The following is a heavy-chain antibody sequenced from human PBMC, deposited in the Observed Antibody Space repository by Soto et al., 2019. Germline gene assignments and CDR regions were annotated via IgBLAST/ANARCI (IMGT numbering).Heavy chain of an antibody. Sequence: PSETLSLTCTVSGGSISSSTYYWGWIRQPPGKGLEWIGTIYYSGSTYYNPSLKSRVTISVDTSKNLFSLNLRSVTAADTAVYYCAGLGGYSYGDDNWFDPWGQGTLVTVSS. CDR3: AGLGGYSYGDDNWFDP. V-gene: IGHV4-39*01. D-gene: IGHD5-18*01. CDR2: IYYSGST. CDR1: GGSISSSTYY. J-gene: IGHJ5*02.